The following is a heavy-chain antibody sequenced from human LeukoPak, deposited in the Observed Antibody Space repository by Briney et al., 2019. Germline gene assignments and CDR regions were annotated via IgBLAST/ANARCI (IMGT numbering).Heavy chain of an antibody. CDR1: GYTFSSYG. CDR3: ARTDSENWFDP. D-gene: IGHD2-21*02. J-gene: IGHJ5*02. Sequence: ASVKVSCKASGYTFSSYGVTWVRQAPGQGLEWMGWINPKSGGTNYAQKFQGRVTMTRDTSISTAYMELSRLRSDDTAVYYCARTDSENWFDPWGQGTLVTVSS. CDR2: INPKSGGT. V-gene: IGHV1-2*02.